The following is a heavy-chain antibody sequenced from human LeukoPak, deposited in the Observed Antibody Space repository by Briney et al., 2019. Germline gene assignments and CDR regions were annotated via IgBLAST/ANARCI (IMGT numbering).Heavy chain of an antibody. CDR1: GFTFSDYY. V-gene: IGHV3-53*01. CDR3: ARDNWFDA. Sequence: PGGSLRLSCAAFGFTFSDYYMIWIRQAPGKGLEWVSVIYSTGTTFYADSVKGRFTISRDNSKNTLSLQMNSLRAEDTAVYYCARDNWFDAWGQGTLVTVSS. CDR2: IYSTGTT. J-gene: IGHJ5*02.